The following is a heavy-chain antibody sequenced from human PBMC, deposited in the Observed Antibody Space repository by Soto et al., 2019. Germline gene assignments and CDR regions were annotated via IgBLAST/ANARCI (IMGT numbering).Heavy chain of an antibody. Sequence: GGSLRLSCAASGFTFSSYAMSWVRQAPGKGLEWVSAISGSGGSTYYADSVKGRFTISRDNSKNTLYLQMNSLRAEDTAVYYCAKDWDLAVVGRCEFDYWGQGTLVTVSS. D-gene: IGHD6-19*01. CDR2: ISGSGGST. V-gene: IGHV3-23*01. J-gene: IGHJ4*02. CDR3: AKDWDLAVVGRCEFDY. CDR1: GFTFSSYA.